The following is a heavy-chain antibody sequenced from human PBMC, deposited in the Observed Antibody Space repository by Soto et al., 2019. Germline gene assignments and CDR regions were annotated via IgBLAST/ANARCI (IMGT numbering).Heavy chain of an antibody. CDR3: ARQGAFWMGARRLRFDP. D-gene: IGHD1-26*01. CDR1: GYTFTNYG. V-gene: IGHV1-18*01. CDR2: IIPKYGNA. Sequence: VSVKVSCKASGYTFTNYGISWVRQAPGQGLEWMGGIIPKYGNAKDARKFQGRVTITADTSTSTAYMELSSLRSEDTAVYYCARQGAFWMGARRLRFDPWGQGTLVTVSS. J-gene: IGHJ5*02.